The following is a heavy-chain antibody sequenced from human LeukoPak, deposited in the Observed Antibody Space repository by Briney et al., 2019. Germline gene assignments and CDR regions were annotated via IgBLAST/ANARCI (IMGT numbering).Heavy chain of an antibody. V-gene: IGHV4-34*01. CDR3: ASHYCTSTSCYVFSGGHMDV. J-gene: IGHJ6*03. D-gene: IGHD2-2*01. Sequence: SETLSLTCAVYGGSFSGYYWSWIRQPPGKGLEWIGSIYYSGSTYYNPSLQSRVTISVDTSKNQFSLKLSSVTAADTAVYYCASHYCTSTSCYVFSGGHMDVWGKGTTVTISS. CDR2: IYYSGST. CDR1: GGSFSGYY.